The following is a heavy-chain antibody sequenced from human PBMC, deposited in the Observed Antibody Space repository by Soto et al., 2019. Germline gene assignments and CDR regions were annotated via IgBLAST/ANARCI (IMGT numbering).Heavy chain of an antibody. V-gene: IGHV3-23*01. CDR2: ITGGSGFT. CDR3: ARDTGPNGYNYYYFGMDV. Sequence: EVQLLESGGGFVQPGGSLRLSCAASGFTFSTFAMNWVRQAPGKGLEWVSGITGGSGFTFYADSVKGRFTISRDDSENTLFLQMSSLRAEDTAKYYCARDTGPNGYNYYYFGMDVWGQGTTVTVSS. D-gene: IGHD5-18*01. CDR1: GFTFSTFA. J-gene: IGHJ6*02.